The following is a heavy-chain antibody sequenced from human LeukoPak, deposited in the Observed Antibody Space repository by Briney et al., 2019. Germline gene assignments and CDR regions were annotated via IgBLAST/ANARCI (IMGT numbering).Heavy chain of an antibody. CDR3: AKDIEYSSGWYEFDY. CDR1: GFTFDDYA. J-gene: IGHJ4*02. Sequence: GRSLRLSCAASGFTFDDYAMHWVRQAPGKGLVWVSGISWNSGSIGYADSVKGRFTISRDDAKNSLYLQMNSLRAEDTALYYCAKDIEYSSGWYEFDYWGQGTLVTVSS. D-gene: IGHD6-19*01. V-gene: IGHV3-9*01. CDR2: ISWNSGSI.